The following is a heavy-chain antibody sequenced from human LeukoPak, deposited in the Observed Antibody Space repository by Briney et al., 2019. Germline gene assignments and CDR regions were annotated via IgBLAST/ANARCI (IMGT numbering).Heavy chain of an antibody. V-gene: IGHV4-30-2*01. Sequence: SQTLSLTCAVSGGSISSGGYSWSWIRQPPGKGLEWIGYIYHSGSTYYNPSLKSRVTISVDRSKNQFSLKLSSVTAADTAVYYCAREATGLRAFDYWGQGTLVTASS. CDR1: GGSISSGGYS. CDR3: AREATGLRAFDY. CDR2: IYHSGST. J-gene: IGHJ4*02. D-gene: IGHD3-9*01.